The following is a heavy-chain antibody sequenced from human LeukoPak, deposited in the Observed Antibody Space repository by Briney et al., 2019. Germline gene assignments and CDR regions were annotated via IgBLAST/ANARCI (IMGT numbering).Heavy chain of an antibody. J-gene: IGHJ5*02. CDR3: ARTSGERDNWFVP. CDR1: GFTFSSYE. V-gene: IGHV3-48*03. D-gene: IGHD4-17*01. Sequence: GGSLRLSCAASGFTFSSYEMNWVRQAPGKGLEWVSYISSSGSTIYYADSVKGRFTISRDNAKNSLYLQMNSLRAEDTAVYYCARTSGERDNWFVPWGQGTPVTVSS. CDR2: ISSSGSTI.